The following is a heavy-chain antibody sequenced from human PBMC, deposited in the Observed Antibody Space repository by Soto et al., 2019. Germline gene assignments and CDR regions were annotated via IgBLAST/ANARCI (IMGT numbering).Heavy chain of an antibody. Sequence: SVKVSCKASGGTFSSYAISWVRQAPGQGLEWMGGIIPIFGTANYAQKFQGRVTITADESTSTAYMELSSLRSEDTAVYYCASFNVYGDYYYYYYGMDVWGQGTTVTVSS. D-gene: IGHD4-17*01. CDR1: GGTFSSYA. J-gene: IGHJ6*02. CDR3: ASFNVYGDYYYYYYGMDV. V-gene: IGHV1-69*13. CDR2: IIPIFGTA.